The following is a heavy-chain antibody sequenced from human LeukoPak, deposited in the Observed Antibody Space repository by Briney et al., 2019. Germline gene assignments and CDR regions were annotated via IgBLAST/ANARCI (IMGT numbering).Heavy chain of an antibody. CDR3: ARAITMVRGVPGY. CDR2: IRGKAYGGTT. J-gene: IGHJ4*02. D-gene: IGHD3-10*01. Sequence: GGSLRLSCAASGFTFGDYVMSWFRQAPGKGLEWVGFIRGKAYGGTTEYAASVKGRFTISRDNAKNSLYLQMNSLRAEDTAVYYCARAITMVRGVPGYWGQGTLVTVSS. V-gene: IGHV3-49*03. CDR1: GFTFGDYV.